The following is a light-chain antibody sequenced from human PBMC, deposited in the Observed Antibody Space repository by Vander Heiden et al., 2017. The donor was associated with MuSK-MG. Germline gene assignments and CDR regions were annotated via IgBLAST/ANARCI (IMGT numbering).Light chain of an antibody. CDR3: QQQVNWPQYT. J-gene: IGKJ2*01. CDR2: ETA. V-gene: IGKV3-11*01. CDR1: QRVDIC. Sequence: LVFTQSPATLSFSPGERANLSRRASQRVDICLAGYQQKRGQAPRHLMYETAKSATGIPARFSGSGGGTDLTLTISRREPDDFAFYYCQQQVNWPQYTFGQGTKLEI.